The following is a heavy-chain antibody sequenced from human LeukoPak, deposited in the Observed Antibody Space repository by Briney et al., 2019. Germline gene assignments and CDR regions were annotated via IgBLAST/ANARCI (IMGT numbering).Heavy chain of an antibody. Sequence: GGSLRLSCAASGFTFSSYAMSWVRQAPGKGLEWVSAIRGSGGSTYYADSVKGRFTISRDNSKNTLYLQMNSLRAEDTAVYYCAKTFGYQLGKFDYWGQGTLVTVSS. J-gene: IGHJ4*02. CDR1: GFTFSSYA. V-gene: IGHV3-23*01. CDR3: AKTFGYQLGKFDY. D-gene: IGHD2-2*01. CDR2: IRGSGGST.